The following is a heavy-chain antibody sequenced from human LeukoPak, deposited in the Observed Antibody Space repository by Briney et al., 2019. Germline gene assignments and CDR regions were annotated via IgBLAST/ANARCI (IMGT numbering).Heavy chain of an antibody. V-gene: IGHV3-74*01. Sequence: GGSLRLSCAASGFTFSSYCMRWVPQAPGKGLVRVSRITGDGSGANYADSVKGRFTISRDNAKNTLYLQMNSLRAEDTAVYYCARFAVTTAGDYWGQGNLVTVSS. CDR1: GFTFSSYC. D-gene: IGHD1-1*01. CDR2: ITGDGSGA. J-gene: IGHJ4*02. CDR3: ARFAVTTAGDY.